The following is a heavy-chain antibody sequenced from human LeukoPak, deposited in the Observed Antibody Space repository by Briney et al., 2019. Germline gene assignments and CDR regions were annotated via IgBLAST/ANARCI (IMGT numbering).Heavy chain of an antibody. CDR3: ARDLSPTVTPLFDY. D-gene: IGHD4-17*01. J-gene: IGHJ4*02. V-gene: IGHV1-18*01. Sequence: GASVKVSSKASRYALTTYGISWVRQAPGQELEWMGWISAYNGNTNYAQKLQGRVTMTTDTSTSTAYMELRSLRSDDTAVYYCARDLSPTVTPLFDYWGQGTLVTVSS. CDR2: ISAYNGNT. CDR1: RYALTTYG.